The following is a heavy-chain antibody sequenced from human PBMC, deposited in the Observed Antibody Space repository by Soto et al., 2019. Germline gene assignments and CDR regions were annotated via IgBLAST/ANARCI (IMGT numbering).Heavy chain of an antibody. D-gene: IGHD6-19*01. J-gene: IGHJ4*02. CDR1: GFTFSTYT. CDR2: ISNNGINT. V-gene: IGHV3-30-3*01. CDR3: AREWSISVAATGY. Sequence: WGSLRLSCAASGFTFSTYTMYWVRQAPGKGLEWVAGISNNGINTHYADSVKGRFTISRDNSKNTLYVQMNSLGAEDTAVYYCAREWSISVAATGYWGQGTLVTVSS.